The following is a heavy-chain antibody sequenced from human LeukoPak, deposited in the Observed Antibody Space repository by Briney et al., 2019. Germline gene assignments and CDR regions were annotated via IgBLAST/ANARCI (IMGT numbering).Heavy chain of an antibody. J-gene: IGHJ4*02. CDR3: ARHGIAAAASDY. V-gene: IGHV4-59*08. D-gene: IGHD6-13*01. CDR2: IYYSGST. CDR1: GGSISSYY. Sequence: SETLSLTCTVSGGSISSYYRSWIRQPPGKGLEWIGYIYYSGSTNYNPPLKSRVTISVDTSKNQFSLKLSSVTAADTAVYYCARHGIAAAASDYWGQGTLVTVSS.